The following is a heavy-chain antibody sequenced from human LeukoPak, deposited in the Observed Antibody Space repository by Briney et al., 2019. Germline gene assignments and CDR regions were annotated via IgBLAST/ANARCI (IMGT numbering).Heavy chain of an antibody. CDR3: ARVFRTYYYDSSGYYGPLDY. D-gene: IGHD3-22*01. CDR1: GGTFSGYT. CDR2: IIPIFGTA. V-gene: IGHV1-69*06. J-gene: IGHJ4*02. Sequence: ASVKVSCKASGGTFSGYTISWVRQAPGQGLEWMGGIIPIFGTANYAQKFQGRVTITADKSTSTVYMELSSLRSEDTAVYYCARVFRTYYYDSSGYYGPLDYWGQGTLVTVSS.